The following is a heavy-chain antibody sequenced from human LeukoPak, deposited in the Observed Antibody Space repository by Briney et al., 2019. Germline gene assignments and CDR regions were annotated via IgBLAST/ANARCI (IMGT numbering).Heavy chain of an antibody. V-gene: IGHV3-33*01. D-gene: IGHD3-22*01. CDR1: GFTFSSYG. CDR3: PRDHYYYDSSGSPGY. CDR2: IWYDGSNK. J-gene: IGHJ4*02. Sequence: GGSLRLSGAAYGFTFSSYGMHWVRQAPGKGLEWVAVIWYDGSNKYYADSVKGRFTISRDNSKNTLYLQMNSLRAEDTAVYYCPRDHYYYDSSGSPGYWGQGTLVTVSS.